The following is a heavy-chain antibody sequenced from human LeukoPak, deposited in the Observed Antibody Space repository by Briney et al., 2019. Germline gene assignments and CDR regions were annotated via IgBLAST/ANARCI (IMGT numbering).Heavy chain of an antibody. J-gene: IGHJ4*02. D-gene: IGHD5-24*01. CDR3: ASQRRDGYNGMLFDY. CDR1: GGSISSSNW. CDR2: IYHSGST. Sequence: PSETLSLTCAVSGGSISSSNWWSWVRQPPGKGLEWIGEIYHSGSTNYNPSLKSRVTISVDKSKNQFSLKLSSVTAADTAVYYCASQRRDGYNGMLFDYWGQGTLVIVSS. V-gene: IGHV4-4*02.